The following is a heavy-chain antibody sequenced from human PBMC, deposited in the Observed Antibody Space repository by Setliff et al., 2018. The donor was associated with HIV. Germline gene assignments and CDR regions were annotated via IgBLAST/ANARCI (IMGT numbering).Heavy chain of an antibody. V-gene: IGHV5-51*01. CDR1: GYSFTNYW. CDR3: ARLSGLYYYDSSGYYCGHYFDY. D-gene: IGHD3-22*01. J-gene: IGHJ4*02. Sequence: PGESLKISCKGSGYSFTNYWIGWVRQMPGKGLEWMGIIYPGDSDTRYSPSFQGQVTISADKSISTAYLQWSSLKASDNAMYYCARLSGLYYYDSSGYYCGHYFDYWGQGTLVTVSS. CDR2: IYPGDSDT.